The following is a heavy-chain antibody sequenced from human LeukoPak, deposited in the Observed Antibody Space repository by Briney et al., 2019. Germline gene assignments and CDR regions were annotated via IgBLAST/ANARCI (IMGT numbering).Heavy chain of an antibody. J-gene: IGHJ5*02. Sequence: PSETLSLTCTVSGASITSDDYYWSWIRQPPGKGLEWIGYIYYSGSTYYNPSLKSRVTISVDTSKNQFSLKLSSVTAADTAVYYCAGTWIQLWFRGRRFDPWGQGTLVTVSS. D-gene: IGHD5-18*01. V-gene: IGHV4-30-4*01. CDR1: GASITSDDYY. CDR3: AGTWIQLWFRGRRFDP. CDR2: IYYSGST.